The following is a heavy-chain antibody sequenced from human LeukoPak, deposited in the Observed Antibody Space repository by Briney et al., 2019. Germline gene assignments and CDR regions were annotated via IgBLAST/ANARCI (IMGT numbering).Heavy chain of an antibody. J-gene: IGHJ3*02. CDR1: GYTFTSYG. V-gene: IGHV1-18*01. CDR2: ISAYNGNT. Sequence: ASVKVSCKASGYTFTSYGISWVRQAPGQGLEWMGWISAYNGNTNYAQKLQGRVTMTTDTSTSTANMELRSLRSDDTAVYYCARSSRLIEDAFDIWGQGTMVTVSS. D-gene: IGHD3-22*01. CDR3: ARSSRLIEDAFDI.